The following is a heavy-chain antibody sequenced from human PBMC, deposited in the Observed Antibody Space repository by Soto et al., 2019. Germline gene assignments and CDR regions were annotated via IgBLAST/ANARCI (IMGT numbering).Heavy chain of an antibody. CDR2: INAYSGDR. CDR3: ASAYSGDSDY. Sequence: QGELVQSGAGVKKPGASVKVSCKASGYTFPSSTISWLRQAPGQGLELLGWINAYSGDRKFAQRFQGRVTMTTDTSTSTAYLELTSLTSDDTAIYYCASAYSGDSDYWGQGNVLIVSS. V-gene: IGHV1-18*01. J-gene: IGHJ4*02. CDR1: GYTFPSST. D-gene: IGHD4-17*01.